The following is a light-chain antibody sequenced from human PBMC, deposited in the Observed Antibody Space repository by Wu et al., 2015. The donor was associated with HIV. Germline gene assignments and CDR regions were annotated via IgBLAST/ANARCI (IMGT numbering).Light chain of an antibody. CDR1: QSVGGNY. V-gene: IGKV3-20*01. CDR3: QQYGSSPWV. CDR2: GAS. J-gene: IGKJ1*01. Sequence: EIVLTQSPDTLSLSPGETATLSCGARQSVGGNYLAWYQQKPGQAPRLLIYGASSRATGIPDRFSGSGSGTEFTLTINRLEPEDFAVYYCQQYGSSPWVFGQGTKVEIK.